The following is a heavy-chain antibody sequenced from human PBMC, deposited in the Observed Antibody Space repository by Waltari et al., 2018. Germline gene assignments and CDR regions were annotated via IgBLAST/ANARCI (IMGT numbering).Heavy chain of an antibody. D-gene: IGHD6-13*01. CDR3: AREPYSSSWSGGRFDP. J-gene: IGHJ5*02. CDR2: ISSSSSTI. CDR1: GLTFSSYS. V-gene: IGHV3-48*01. Sequence: EVQLVESGGGLVQPGGSLRLSCAASGLTFSSYSMNWVRQAPGKGLEWVSYISSSSSTIYYADSVKGRFTISRDNAKNSLYLQMNSLRAEDTAVYYCAREPYSSSWSGGRFDPWGQGTLVTVSS.